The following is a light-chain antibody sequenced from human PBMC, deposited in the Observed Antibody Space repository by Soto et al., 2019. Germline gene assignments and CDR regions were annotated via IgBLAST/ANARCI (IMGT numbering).Light chain of an antibody. CDR2: DVS. V-gene: IGLV2-14*01. CDR3: SSYTTSNTRQIV. CDR1: SSDVGGYNY. Sequence: QSVLTQPASVPGSPGQSITISCTGTSSDVGGYNYVSWYQQHPGKAPKFMIYDVSNRPSGVSNRFSGSKSGNTASLTISGLQAEDEADYYCSSYTTSNTRQIVFGTGTKVT. J-gene: IGLJ1*01.